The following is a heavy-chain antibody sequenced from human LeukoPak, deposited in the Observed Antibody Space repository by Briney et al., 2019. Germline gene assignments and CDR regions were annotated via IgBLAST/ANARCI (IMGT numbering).Heavy chain of an antibody. CDR3: ATRTQSWFDP. CDR1: GGSFSGYY. D-gene: IGHD1-14*01. CDR2: INHSGST. J-gene: IGHJ5*02. Sequence: PSETLSLTCAVYGGSFSGYYWSWIRQPPGKGLEWIGEINHSGSTNYNPSLKSRVTISVDTSKNQFSLKLSSVTAADTAVYYCATRTQSWFDPWGQGTLVTVSS. V-gene: IGHV4-34*01.